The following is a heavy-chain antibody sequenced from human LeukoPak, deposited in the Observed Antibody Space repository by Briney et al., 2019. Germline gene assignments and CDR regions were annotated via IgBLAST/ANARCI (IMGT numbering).Heavy chain of an antibody. J-gene: IGHJ4*02. CDR2: IIPIVNMV. Sequence: GASVKVSCKASGDAFSTYVFTWVRQAPGQGLEWMGRIIPIVNMVDYAEEFQGRVTMTTDTSTSTAYMELRSLRSDDTAVFYCVRDLGVDTSMIFFDFWGQGTLVTVSS. CDR3: VRDLGVDTSMIFFDF. D-gene: IGHD5-18*01. V-gene: IGHV1-69*04. CDR1: GDAFSTYV.